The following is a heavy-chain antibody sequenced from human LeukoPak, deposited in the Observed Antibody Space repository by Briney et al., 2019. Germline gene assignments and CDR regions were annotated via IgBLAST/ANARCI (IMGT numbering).Heavy chain of an antibody. CDR2: IIPILGIA. CDR1: GGTFSSYA. V-gene: IGHV1-69*04. D-gene: IGHD4-17*01. Sequence: ASVKVSCKASGGTFSSYAISWVRQAPGQGLEWMGRIIPILGIANYAQKFQGRVTITADKSTSTAYMELSSLRSEDTAVYYCARDPDYGDYGGWFDPWGQGTLVTVS. J-gene: IGHJ5*02. CDR3: ARDPDYGDYGGWFDP.